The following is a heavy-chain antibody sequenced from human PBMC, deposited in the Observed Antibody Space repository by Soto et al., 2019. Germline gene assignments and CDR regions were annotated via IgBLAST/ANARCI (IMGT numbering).Heavy chain of an antibody. Sequence: SGGSLRLSCAASGFTFSSYSMNWVRQAPGKGLEWVSAISGSSGSTYYADSVKGRFTISRDNSKNTLYLQMNSLRAEDTAVYYCAKVREIYFRYGMDVWGQGTTVTVSS. CDR1: GFTFSSYS. V-gene: IGHV3-23*01. D-gene: IGHD3-9*01. CDR3: AKVREIYFRYGMDV. CDR2: ISGSSGST. J-gene: IGHJ6*02.